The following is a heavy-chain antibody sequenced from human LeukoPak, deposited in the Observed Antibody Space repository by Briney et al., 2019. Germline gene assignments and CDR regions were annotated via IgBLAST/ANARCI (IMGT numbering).Heavy chain of an antibody. CDR3: ARLWVQVITYDY. J-gene: IGHJ4*02. V-gene: IGHV1-2*02. Sequence: ASVKVSCKSFGYTFTDHYIHWMRQAPGQGLEWMGWINANSGSTNYAEKFEGRVTMTRDTSLDTAYLELSRLTSDDTAVYYYARLWVQVITYDYWGQGTLVTVSS. CDR1: GYTFTDHY. CDR2: INANSGST. D-gene: IGHD4-11*01.